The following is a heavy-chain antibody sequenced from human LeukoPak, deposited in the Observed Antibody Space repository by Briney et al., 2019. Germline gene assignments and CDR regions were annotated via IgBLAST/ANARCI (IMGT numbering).Heavy chain of an antibody. CDR1: GYTFTSYY. V-gene: IGHV1-46*01. D-gene: IGHD3-10*01. CDR3: ARDPRYGSGQTWFDP. Sequence: ASVKVSCKASGYTFTSYYMHWVRQAPGQGLEWMGIINPSGGSTNYAQKLQDRVTMTRDTSTSTVYMELSSLRSEDTAVYYCARDPRYGSGQTWFDPWGQETLVTVSS. CDR2: INPSGGST. J-gene: IGHJ5*02.